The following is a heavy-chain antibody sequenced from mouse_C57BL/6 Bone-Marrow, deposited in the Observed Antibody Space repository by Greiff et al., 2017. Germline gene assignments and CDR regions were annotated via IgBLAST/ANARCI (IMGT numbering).Heavy chain of an antibody. CDR3: ARYRGNYERKDYAIDY. D-gene: IGHD2-1*01. J-gene: IGHJ4*01. V-gene: IGHV5-4*01. CDR1: GFTFRSYA. CDR2: ISDGGSYT. Sequence: EVQGVESGGGLVKPGGSLKLSCAASGFTFRSYAMSWVRQTPEKRLEWVATISDGGSYTYYPDNVKGRFTISRDNAKNNLYLQLSHLKSEDTAMYYCARYRGNYERKDYAIDYWGQGTTVTVSA.